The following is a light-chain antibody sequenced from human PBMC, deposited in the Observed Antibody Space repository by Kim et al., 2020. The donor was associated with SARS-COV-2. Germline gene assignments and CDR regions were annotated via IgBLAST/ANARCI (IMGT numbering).Light chain of an antibody. CDR3: SSYVGSDNWV. CDR2: EVS. V-gene: IGLV2-8*01. Sequence: GQSVTISCTGTSSDIGYYNYVSLYQQHPGKVPKLMIYEVSKRPSGVPDRFSGSKSGNTASLTVSGLQAEDEAYYYCSSYVGSDNWVFGGGTKVTVL. J-gene: IGLJ2*01. CDR1: SSDIGYYNY.